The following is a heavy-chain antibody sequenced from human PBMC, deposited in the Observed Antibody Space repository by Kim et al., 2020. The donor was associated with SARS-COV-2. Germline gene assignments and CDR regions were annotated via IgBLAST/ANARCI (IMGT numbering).Heavy chain of an antibody. Sequence: GGSLRLSCAASGFTFSSYGMHWVRQAPGKGLEWVAVIWYDGSNKYYADSVKGRFTISRDNSKNTLYLQMNSLRAEDTAVYYCAYDDCSSTSCYTGVTETTVGYFDYWGQGTLVTVSS. D-gene: IGHD2-2*02. V-gene: IGHV3-33*06. CDR3: AYDDCSSTSCYTGVTETTVGYFDY. CDR2: IWYDGSNK. J-gene: IGHJ4*02. CDR1: GFTFSSYG.